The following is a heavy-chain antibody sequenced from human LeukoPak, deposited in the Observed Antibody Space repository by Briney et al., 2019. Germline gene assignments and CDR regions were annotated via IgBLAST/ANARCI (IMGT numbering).Heavy chain of an antibody. J-gene: IGHJ4*02. CDR2: ITSSSDSI. D-gene: IGHD5-18*01. CDR3: ARTGGYSYGTFDY. V-gene: IGHV3-48*02. CDR1: GFTFSAYS. Sequence: PGGSLRLSCATSGFTFSAYSMIWVRQTPGKGLECLSYITSSSDSIHYADSVRGRFTVSRDNAKNSLYLQMNSLRDEDTAVYYCARTGGYSYGTFDYWGQGTLVTVSS.